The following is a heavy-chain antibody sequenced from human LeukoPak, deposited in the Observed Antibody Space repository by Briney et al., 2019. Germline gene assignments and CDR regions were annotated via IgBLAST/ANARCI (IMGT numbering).Heavy chain of an antibody. CDR1: GFTFSNYW. J-gene: IGHJ6*02. CDR2: INRDGSER. V-gene: IGHV3-7*03. Sequence: QTGGSLRLSCAASGFTFSNYWMTWVRQAPGKGLEWVANINRDGSERYYVDSVKGRFTISRDDVKSSLYLQMNSLRAEDTAVYYCARRNAMDVWGQGTTVIVFS. CDR3: ARRNAMDV.